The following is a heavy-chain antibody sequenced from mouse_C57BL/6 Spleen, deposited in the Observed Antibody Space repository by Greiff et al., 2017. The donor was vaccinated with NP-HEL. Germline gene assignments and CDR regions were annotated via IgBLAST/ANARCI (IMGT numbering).Heavy chain of an antibody. Sequence: QVQLKQSGAELVKPGASVKISCKASGYAFSSYWMNWVKQRPGKGLEWIGQIYPGDGDTNYNGKFKGKATLTADKSSSTAYMQLSSLTSEDSAVYFCARYWDDYYFDYWGQGTTLTVSS. D-gene: IGHD2-14*01. J-gene: IGHJ2*01. V-gene: IGHV1-80*01. CDR2: IYPGDGDT. CDR1: GYAFSSYW. CDR3: ARYWDDYYFDY.